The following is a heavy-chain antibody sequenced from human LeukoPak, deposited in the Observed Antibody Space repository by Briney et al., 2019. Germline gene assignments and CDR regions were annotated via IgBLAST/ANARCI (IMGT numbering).Heavy chain of an antibody. D-gene: IGHD4-17*01. CDR1: GYTFTGHY. CDR2: INPKNAGT. Sequence: ASVKVSCKASGYTFTGHYIHWVRQAPGQGLEWMGWINPKNAGTNYAQKFRGRVTMTRDTSTGTAYMELSRLRSEDSAVYYCARGRATTVTLDDAFDIWGQGTMVTVSS. CDR3: ARGRATTVTLDDAFDI. V-gene: IGHV1-2*02. J-gene: IGHJ3*02.